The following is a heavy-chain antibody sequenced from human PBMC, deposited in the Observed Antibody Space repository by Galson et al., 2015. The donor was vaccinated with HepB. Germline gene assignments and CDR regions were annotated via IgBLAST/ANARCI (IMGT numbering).Heavy chain of an antibody. D-gene: IGHD2-2*02. Sequence: SLRLSCAASGFTFSSYGMHWVRQAPGKGLEWVAVISYDGSNKYYADSVKGRFTISRDNSKNTLYLQMNSLRAEDTAVYYCAREGYCSSTSCYNDYYYGMDVWGQGTTVTVSS. J-gene: IGHJ6*02. CDR3: AREGYCSSTSCYNDYYYGMDV. V-gene: IGHV3-30*03. CDR1: GFTFSSYG. CDR2: ISYDGSNK.